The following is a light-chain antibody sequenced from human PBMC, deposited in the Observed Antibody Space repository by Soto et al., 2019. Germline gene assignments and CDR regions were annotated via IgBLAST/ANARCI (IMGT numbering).Light chain of an antibody. CDR2: AAS. J-gene: IGKJ2*01. V-gene: IGKV3-20*01. Sequence: EIVLTQSPGTLSLSPGEGATLSCRASQSVTSNCLAWYHQKPGQAPRLLIYAASSRLTGIPDRFSGSGSGTHFTLTISRLEPEDFAVYYCQQYGSSPYTFGQGTKLEIK. CDR1: QSVTSNC. CDR3: QQYGSSPYT.